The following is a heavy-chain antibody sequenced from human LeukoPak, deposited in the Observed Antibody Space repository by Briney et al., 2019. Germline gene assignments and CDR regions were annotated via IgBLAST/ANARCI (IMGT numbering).Heavy chain of an antibody. D-gene: IGHD3-22*01. CDR1: GYTFTSYG. CDR3: ARLPVGDSSGYYYALDY. Sequence: ASVKVSCKASGYTFTSYGISWVRQAPGQGLEWMGWISAYNGNTNYAQKLQGRVTMTTDTSTSTAYMELRSLRSDDTAVYYCARLPVGDSSGYYYALDYWGQGTLVTVSS. CDR2: ISAYNGNT. J-gene: IGHJ4*02. V-gene: IGHV1-18*01.